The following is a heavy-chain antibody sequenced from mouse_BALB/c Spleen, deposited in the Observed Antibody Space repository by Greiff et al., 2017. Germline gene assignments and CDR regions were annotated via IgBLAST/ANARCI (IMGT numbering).Heavy chain of an antibody. D-gene: IGHD3-1*01. CDR3: ASGAYSFDY. V-gene: IGHV1-18*01. CDR1: GYTFTDYN. J-gene: IGHJ2*01. CDR2: INPNNGGT. Sequence: VQLKQSGPELVKPGASVTIPCKASGYTFTDYNMHWVKQSHGKSLECIGDINPNNGGTIYNQKFKGKATLTVDKSSSTAYMELRSLTSEDTAVYYCASGAYSFDYWGQGTTLTVSS.